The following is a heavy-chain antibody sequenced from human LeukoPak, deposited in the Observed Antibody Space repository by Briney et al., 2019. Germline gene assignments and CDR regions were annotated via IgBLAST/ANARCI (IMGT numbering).Heavy chain of an antibody. CDR3: ARMGFDGEVYSSSWYYFDY. CDR2: IIPIFGTA. V-gene: IGHV1-69*13. J-gene: IGHJ4*02. Sequence: ASVKVSCKASGGTFSSYAISWVRQAPGQGLEWMGGIIPIFGTANYAQKFQGRVTITADESTSTAYMELSSLRSEDTAVYYCARMGFDGEVYSSSWYYFDYWGQGTLVTVSS. D-gene: IGHD6-13*01. CDR1: GGTFSSYA.